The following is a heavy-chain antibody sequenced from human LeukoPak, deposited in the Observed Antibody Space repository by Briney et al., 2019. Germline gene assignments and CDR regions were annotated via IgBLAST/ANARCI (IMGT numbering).Heavy chain of an antibody. CDR2: ISWNSGSI. V-gene: IGHV3-9*01. Sequence: GGTLRLSCAASGFTFDDYAMHWVRQAPGKGLEWVSGISWNSGSIGYADSVKGRFTISRDNAKNSLYLQMNSLRAEDTALYYCAKGHSSGWSALDYWGQGTLVTVSS. CDR1: GFTFDDYA. D-gene: IGHD6-19*01. CDR3: AKGHSSGWSALDY. J-gene: IGHJ4*02.